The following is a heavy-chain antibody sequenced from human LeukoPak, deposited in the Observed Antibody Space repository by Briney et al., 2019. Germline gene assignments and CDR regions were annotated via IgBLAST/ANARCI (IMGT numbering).Heavy chain of an antibody. CDR2: INHSGST. CDR3: ARHVTYYDYVWGSYRSRYYYYMDV. V-gene: IGHV4-34*01. CDR1: GGSFSGYY. Sequence: KSSETLSLTCAVYGGSFSGYYWSWLRQPPGKGLEWIGEINHSGSTNYNPSLKSRVTISVDTSKNQFSLKLSSVTAADTAVYYCARHVTYYDYVWGSYRSRYYYYMDVWGKGTTVTISS. D-gene: IGHD3-16*02. J-gene: IGHJ6*03.